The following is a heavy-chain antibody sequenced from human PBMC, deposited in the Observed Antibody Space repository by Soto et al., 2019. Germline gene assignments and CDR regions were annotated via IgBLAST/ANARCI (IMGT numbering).Heavy chain of an antibody. J-gene: IGHJ4*02. CDR3: ARDWGTGFYLFDS. CDR1: GYSISTGFN. V-gene: IGHV4-38-2*02. CDR2: IYHSGST. Sequence: LSLTCAVSGYSISTGFNWGWIRQPPGKGLEWIGSIYHSGSTYYNLSLKSRVTISADTSKNQISLKLISVTAADTALYYCARDWGTGFYLFDSWGQGTLVPVSS. D-gene: IGHD6-19*01.